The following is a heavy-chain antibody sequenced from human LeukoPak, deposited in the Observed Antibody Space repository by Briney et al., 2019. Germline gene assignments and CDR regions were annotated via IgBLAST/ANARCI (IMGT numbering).Heavy chain of an antibody. CDR1: GGSISSYY. CDR2: IYYSGRT. CDR3: ARGTTVLTY. V-gene: IGHV4-59*01. D-gene: IGHD4-23*01. J-gene: IGHJ4*02. Sequence: SETLSLTCTVSGGSISSYYWSWIRQPPGKGLEWIGYIYYSGRTNYNPSLRSRVTISVDTSKNQLSLILRSVTAADTAVYYCARGTTVLTYWGQGSLVTVSS.